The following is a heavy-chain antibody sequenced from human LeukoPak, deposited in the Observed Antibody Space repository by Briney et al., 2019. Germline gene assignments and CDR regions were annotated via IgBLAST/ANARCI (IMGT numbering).Heavy chain of an antibody. CDR2: INPNSGGT. J-gene: IGHJ4*02. CDR3: AREKRFGRYYFDY. V-gene: IGHV1-2*02. D-gene: IGHD3-16*01. CDR1: GYTFTGYY. Sequence: GASVKVSCKASGYTFTGYYMHWVRQAPGQGLEWMGWINPNSGGTNYAQKFQGRVTMTRDTSISTAYMELSRLRSDDTAVYYCAREKRFGRYYFDYWGQGTLVTVSS.